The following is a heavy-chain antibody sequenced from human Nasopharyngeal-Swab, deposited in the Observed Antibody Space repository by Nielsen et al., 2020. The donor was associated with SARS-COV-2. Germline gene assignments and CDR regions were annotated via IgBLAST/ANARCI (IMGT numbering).Heavy chain of an antibody. J-gene: IGHJ4*02. CDR3: ARVGGGAPFDH. Sequence: ASVKVSCKASGYTFTNYDINWVRQAPGQGLEWMGWINGNTGDTKYAQKFQGRVTLTRDTSISTAYMELTSLRFDDTAVYYCARVGGGAPFDHWGQGTLVTVSS. D-gene: IGHD1-26*01. V-gene: IGHV1-2*02. CDR1: GYTFTNYD. CDR2: INGNTGDT.